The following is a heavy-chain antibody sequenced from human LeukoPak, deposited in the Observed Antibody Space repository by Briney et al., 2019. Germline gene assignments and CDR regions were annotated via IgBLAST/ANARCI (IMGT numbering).Heavy chain of an antibody. V-gene: IGHV1-8*01. CDR3: ARGWISGAVSEHYFEN. J-gene: IGHJ4*02. Sequence: GASVKVSFKASGYTFTSYDINWVRQAPGQGLEWMGWMGPRNGYTGSAQRFQGRITMTRDTSISTAYMELSSLTADDTAVYYCARGWISGAVSEHYFENWGQGTLVTVSS. CDR1: GYTFTSYD. D-gene: IGHD5/OR15-5a*01. CDR2: MGPRNGYT.